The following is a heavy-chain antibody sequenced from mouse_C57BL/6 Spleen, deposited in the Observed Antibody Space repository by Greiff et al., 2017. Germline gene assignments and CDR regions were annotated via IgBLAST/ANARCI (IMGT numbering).Heavy chain of an antibody. CDR1: GYTFTDYY. Sequence: EVQLQQSGPELVKPGASVKISCKASGYTFTDYYMNWVKQSPGKSLEWIGDINPNNGGTSYNQKFKGKATLTVDKSSSTAYMELRSLTSEDSAVYYCAHEGYQAWFAYWGQGTLVTVSA. J-gene: IGHJ3*01. CDR2: INPNNGGT. CDR3: AHEGYQAWFAY. V-gene: IGHV1-26*01. D-gene: IGHD2-3*01.